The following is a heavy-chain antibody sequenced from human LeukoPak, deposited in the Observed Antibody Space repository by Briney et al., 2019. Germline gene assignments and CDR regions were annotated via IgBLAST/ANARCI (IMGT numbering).Heavy chain of an antibody. CDR2: MNPNSGNT. CDR1: GYTFTSYD. J-gene: IGHJ5*02. V-gene: IGHV1-8*01. D-gene: IGHD5-18*01. CDR3: ARARTEGYSYGYRPRLNWFDP. Sequence: ASVKVSCKASGYTFTSYDINWVRQATGQGLEWMGWMNPNSGNTGYAQKFQGRVTMTRNTSISTAYMELSSLRSEDTAVYYCARARTEGYSYGYRPRLNWFDPWGQGTLVTVSS.